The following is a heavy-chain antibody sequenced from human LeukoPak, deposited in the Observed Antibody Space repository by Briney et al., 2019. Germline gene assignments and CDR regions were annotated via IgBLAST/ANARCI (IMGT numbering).Heavy chain of an antibody. J-gene: IGHJ5*02. CDR3: ARDGATIFGVVINWFDP. CDR1: GYTFTGYY. Sequence: ASVKVSCKASGYTFTGYYMHWVRQAPGQGLEWIGWINPNSGGTNYAQKFQGRVTMTRDTSISTAYMELSSLRSDDTAVYYCARDGATIFGVVINWFDPWGQGTLVTVSS. D-gene: IGHD3-3*01. V-gene: IGHV1-2*02. CDR2: INPNSGGT.